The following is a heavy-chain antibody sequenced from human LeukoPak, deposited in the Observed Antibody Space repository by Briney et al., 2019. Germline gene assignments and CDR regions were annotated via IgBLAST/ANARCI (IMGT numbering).Heavy chain of an antibody. CDR3: ARDPTDY. J-gene: IGHJ4*02. CDR2: IRSDGSNK. CDR1: GFSFSSYG. V-gene: IGHV3-30*02. Sequence: TGGSLRLSCAGSGFSFSSYGMHWVRQAPGKGLEWMAFIRSDGSNKYYADSVKGRFTISRDNSKNTLYLQMNSLRAEDTAVYYCARDPTDYWGQGTLVTVSS.